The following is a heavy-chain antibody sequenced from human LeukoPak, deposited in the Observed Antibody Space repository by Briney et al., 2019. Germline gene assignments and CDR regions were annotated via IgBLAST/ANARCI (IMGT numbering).Heavy chain of an antibody. CDR3: ARDGLNPRLRITMIGGENWFDP. CDR2: ISSSSSTI. V-gene: IGHV3-48*04. Sequence: PGGSLRLSCAASGFTFSSYSMNWVRQAPGKGLEWVSYISSSSSTIYYADSVKGRFTISRDNAKNSLYLQMNSLRAEDTAVYYCARDGLNPRLRITMIGGENWFDPWGQGTLVTVSS. J-gene: IGHJ5*02. CDR1: GFTFSSYS. D-gene: IGHD3-22*01.